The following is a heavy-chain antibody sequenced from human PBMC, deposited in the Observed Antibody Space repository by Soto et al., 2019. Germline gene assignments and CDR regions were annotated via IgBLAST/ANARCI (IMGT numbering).Heavy chain of an antibody. J-gene: IGHJ6*02. V-gene: IGHV1-2*02. CDR1: GYTFTGYY. Sequence: ASVKVSCKASGYTFTGYYMHWVRQAPGQGLEWMGWINPNSGGTNYAQKFQGRVTMTRDTSISTAYMELSRLRSDDTAAHYCARDWGTCSSTSCPYYYYGMDVWGQGTTVTVSS. D-gene: IGHD2-2*01. CDR3: ARDWGTCSSTSCPYYYYGMDV. CDR2: INPNSGGT.